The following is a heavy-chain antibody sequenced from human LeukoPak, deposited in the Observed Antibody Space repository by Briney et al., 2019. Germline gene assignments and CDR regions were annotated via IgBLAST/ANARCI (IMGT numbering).Heavy chain of an antibody. Sequence: GGSLRLSCAAAGFTFGSYAMSWVRQTPGKGLEWVSTISGSGNNTYYADSVKGRFTISRDSSKNTMYLQMNSLRAEDTAVYYCARTPPDYYDFWSGYPSYFDYWGQGTLVTVSS. D-gene: IGHD3-3*01. CDR1: GFTFGSYA. V-gene: IGHV3-23*01. CDR2: ISGSGNNT. CDR3: ARTPPDYYDFWSGYPSYFDY. J-gene: IGHJ4*02.